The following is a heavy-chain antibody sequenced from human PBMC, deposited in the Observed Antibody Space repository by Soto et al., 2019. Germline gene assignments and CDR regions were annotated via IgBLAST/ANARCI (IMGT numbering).Heavy chain of an antibody. CDR1: GYRFIDYF. Sequence: GASVKVSCKASGYRFIDYFMHWVRRAPGQGLEWMGWINPKSGGTKIAQKFQGRTTMTRDTSISTAYMELSRLRSDDTAVYYCASPYDSSADDAFDIWGQGTMVTVSS. CDR3: ASPYDSSADDAFDI. D-gene: IGHD3-22*01. CDR2: INPKSGGT. J-gene: IGHJ3*02. V-gene: IGHV1-2*02.